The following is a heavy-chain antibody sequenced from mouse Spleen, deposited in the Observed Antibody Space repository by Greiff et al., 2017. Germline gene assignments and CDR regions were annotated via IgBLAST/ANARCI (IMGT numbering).Heavy chain of an antibody. CDR1: GYAFSSSW. CDR3: ARTPYFDY. V-gene: IGHV1-82*01. CDR2: IYPGDGDT. J-gene: IGHJ2*01. Sequence: VKLMESGPELVKPGASVKISCKASGYAFSSSWMNWVKQRPGQGLEWIGRIYPGDGDTNYNGKFKGKATLTADKSSSTAYMQLSSLTSVDSAVYFCARTPYFDYWGQGTTLTVSS.